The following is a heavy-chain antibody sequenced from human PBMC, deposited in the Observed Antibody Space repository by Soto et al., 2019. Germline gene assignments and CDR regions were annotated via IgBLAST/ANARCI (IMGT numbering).Heavy chain of an antibody. CDR1: GYSFTSYW. CDR2: IYPGDSDT. Sequence: GESLKISCKGSGYSFTSYWIGWVRQMPGKGLEWMGIIYPGDSDTRYSPSFQGQVTISADKSISTAYLQWSSLKASDTAMYYCARHWFGVAVAGSFDYWGQGTLVTVSS. CDR3: ARHWFGVAVAGSFDY. D-gene: IGHD6-19*01. V-gene: IGHV5-51*01. J-gene: IGHJ4*02.